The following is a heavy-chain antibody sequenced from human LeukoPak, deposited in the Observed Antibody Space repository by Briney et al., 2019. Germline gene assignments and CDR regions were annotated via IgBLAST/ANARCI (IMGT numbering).Heavy chain of an antibody. Sequence: SETLSLTCAVSGDSIGRGSYYWGWIRQPAGKAPEWMGRIFNTGSTSYNPSLKSRVTISVDTSKNQFSLNLRSVTAADTAVYYCARDICGYNYGCFDSWGQGTLVTVSS. CDR1: GDSIGRGSYY. J-gene: IGHJ4*02. V-gene: IGHV4-61*02. CDR3: ARDICGYNYGCFDS. D-gene: IGHD5-18*01. CDR2: IFNTGST.